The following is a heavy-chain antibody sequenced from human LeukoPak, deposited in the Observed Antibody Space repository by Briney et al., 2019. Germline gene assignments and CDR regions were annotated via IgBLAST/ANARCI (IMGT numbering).Heavy chain of an antibody. V-gene: IGHV1-24*01. Sequence: ASVKVSCKVSGHTPSEISMHWVRQAPGKGLEWMGSFYPEDGETVYAENFQGRFTMTEDTSRDTAYMEPSSLRSEDWAVYFCATDKGGPGTTFHDPFDNWGQGTMVTVSS. CDR2: FYPEDGET. CDR3: ATDKGGPGTTFHDPFDN. CDR1: GHTPSEIS. J-gene: IGHJ3*02. D-gene: IGHD1-7*01.